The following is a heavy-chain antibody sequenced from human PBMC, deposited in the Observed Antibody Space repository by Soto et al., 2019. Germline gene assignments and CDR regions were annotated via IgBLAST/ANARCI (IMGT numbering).Heavy chain of an antibody. J-gene: IGHJ5*02. CDR1: GDSVSSNSAA. CDR3: ARDRGYCSSTSCPQTANWFDP. V-gene: IGHV6-1*01. D-gene: IGHD2-2*01. CDR2: TYYRSKWYN. Sequence: SQTLSLTCAISGDSVSSNSAAWNWIRQSPSRGLEWLGRTYYRSKWYNDYAVSVKSRITINPDTSKNQFSLQLNSVTPEDTAVYYCARDRGYCSSTSCPQTANWFDPWGQGTLVTVSS.